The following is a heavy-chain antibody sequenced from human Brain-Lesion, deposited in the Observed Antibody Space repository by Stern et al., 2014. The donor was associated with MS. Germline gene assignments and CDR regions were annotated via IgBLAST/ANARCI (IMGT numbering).Heavy chain of an antibody. V-gene: IGHV4-61*02. CDR2: LHARGAT. CDR3: ARGHWELLGNNYFDS. Sequence: QVQLVQSGPGLVKPSQTLSLTCTVSGASIISGTSYWSWIRQPAGGGLEWIGRLHARGATYYNPSLQSRVTLSGATSQNHFFLHRNAVTAADTAVYYCARGHWELLGNNYFDSWGQGTLVTVSS. J-gene: IGHJ4*02. CDR1: GASIISGTSY. D-gene: IGHD1-26*01.